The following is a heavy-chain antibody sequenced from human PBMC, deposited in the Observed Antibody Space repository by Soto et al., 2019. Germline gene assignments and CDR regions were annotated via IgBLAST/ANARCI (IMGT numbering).Heavy chain of an antibody. CDR1: GFTFSRCG. CDR3: VRDEGAPRTYYFDH. J-gene: IGHJ4*02. V-gene: IGHV3-33*05. Sequence: GGSLRLSCATSGFTFSRCGFHWARQAPGKGLEWVAFISYAGTQKYYLDSVRGRFTISRDNSKDTLYLDINSLRAEDAAMYFCVRDEGAPRTYYFDHWGQGALVTVSS. CDR2: ISYAGTQK.